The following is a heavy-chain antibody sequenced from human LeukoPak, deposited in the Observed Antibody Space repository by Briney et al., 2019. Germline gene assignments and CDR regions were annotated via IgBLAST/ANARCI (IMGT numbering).Heavy chain of an antibody. CDR3: ATMGYYYGSGSYYATTNLVDY. J-gene: IGHJ4*02. Sequence: ASVKVSCKVSGYTFTDYYMHWVQQAPGKGLEWMGLVEPEDGETIYAEKFQGRVTITADTSTDTAYMELSSLRSEDTAVYYCATMGYYYGSGSYYATTNLVDYWGQGTLVTVSS. CDR2: VEPEDGET. CDR1: GYTFTDYY. V-gene: IGHV1-69-2*01. D-gene: IGHD3-10*01.